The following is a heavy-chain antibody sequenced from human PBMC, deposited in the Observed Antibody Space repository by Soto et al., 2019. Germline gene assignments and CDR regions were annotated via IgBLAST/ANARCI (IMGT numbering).Heavy chain of an antibody. CDR3: ARVYENGRNYYGMDV. Sequence: ASVKVSCKASGYTFTSYYMHWVRQAPGQGLEWMGIINPSGGSTSYAQKFQGRVTMTRDTSTSTVYMELSSLRSEDTAVYYCARVYENGRNYYGMDVWGQGTTVTVSS. V-gene: IGHV1-46*01. D-gene: IGHD1-1*01. J-gene: IGHJ6*02. CDR1: GYTFTSYY. CDR2: INPSGGST.